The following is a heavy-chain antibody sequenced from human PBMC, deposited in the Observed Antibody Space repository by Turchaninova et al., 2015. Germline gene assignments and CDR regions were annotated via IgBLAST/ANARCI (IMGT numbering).Heavy chain of an antibody. J-gene: IGHJ4*02. V-gene: IGHV4-59*01. CDR3: ARGDHYAPYFDF. CDR1: GGSISSYY. CDR2: IYYTGST. D-gene: IGHD2-2*01. Sequence: QVQLQESGPGLVKPSETLSLTCTVSGGSISSYYWNWIRQSPGKGLEWIGSIYYTGSTNFNPSLKSRVTISIDTSTSQFSLNLSSVTAADTAVYYCARGDHYAPYFDFWGQGTLVTVSS.